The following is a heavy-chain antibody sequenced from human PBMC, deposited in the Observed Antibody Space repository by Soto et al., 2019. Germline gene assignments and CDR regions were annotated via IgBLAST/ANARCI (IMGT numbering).Heavy chain of an antibody. D-gene: IGHD6-13*01. V-gene: IGHV3-66*01. J-gene: IGHJ5*02. CDR3: AGAGPRKSSWFDP. Sequence: PGGSLRLSCAASGFTVSSNYMSWVRQAPGKGLEWVSVIYSGGSTYYADSVKGRFTISRDNSKNTLYLQMNSLRAEDTAVYYCAGAGPRKSSWFDPWGQGTLVTVSS. CDR1: GFTVSSNY. CDR2: IYSGGST.